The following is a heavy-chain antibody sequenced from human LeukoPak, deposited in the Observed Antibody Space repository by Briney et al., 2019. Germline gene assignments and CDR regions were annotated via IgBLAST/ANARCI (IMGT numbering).Heavy chain of an antibody. V-gene: IGHV4-31*03. Sequence: AQTLSLTCTVSGDSISSGDYYWTWIRQHPGKGLEWIGCIYYSGSTYYNLSLKSRVIISADTSKNHFSLKLSSVTAADTAVYYCARVREATILPFFDYWGQGILVTVSS. D-gene: IGHD1-26*01. J-gene: IGHJ4*02. CDR1: GDSISSGDYY. CDR3: ARVREATILPFFDY. CDR2: IYYSGST.